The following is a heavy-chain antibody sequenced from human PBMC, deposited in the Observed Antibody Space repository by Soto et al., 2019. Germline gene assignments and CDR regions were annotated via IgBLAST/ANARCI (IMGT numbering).Heavy chain of an antibody. Sequence: QVQLVQSGTEVKKPGASVKVSCKASGGTFSRSGFHWVRQAPGQGLEWMGMIVPSVDTTNYAQKFQAIVTISADQFTSTVYMELRSLRSEDTAVYYCARCPQPPDTADPYAVDVWGQGTRVSVSS. V-gene: IGHV1-69*18. CDR2: IVPSVDTT. CDR1: GGTFSRSG. D-gene: IGHD5-18*01. CDR3: ARCPQPPDTADPYAVDV. J-gene: IGHJ6*02.